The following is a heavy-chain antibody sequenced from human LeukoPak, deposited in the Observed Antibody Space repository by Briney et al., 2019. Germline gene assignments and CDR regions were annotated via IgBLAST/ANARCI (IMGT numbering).Heavy chain of an antibody. J-gene: IGHJ4*02. CDR2: IIGVSSTI. D-gene: IGHD3-10*01. Sequence: PGGSLRLSCAASGFTFSSYTMHWVRQAPGKGLEWISSIIGVSSTIYYADSVKGRFTISRDNATNSLYLQMNSLRDEDTAVYYCARRDYGSGSFFGIDYWGQGTLVTVSS. V-gene: IGHV3-48*02. CDR1: GFTFSSYT. CDR3: ARRDYGSGSFFGIDY.